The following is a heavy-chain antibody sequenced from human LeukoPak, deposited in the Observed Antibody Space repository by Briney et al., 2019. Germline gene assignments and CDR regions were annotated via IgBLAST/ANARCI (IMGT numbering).Heavy chain of an antibody. CDR2: ISYDGSNK. J-gene: IGHJ4*02. CDR3: ARDGQGGGYDFSLRREYDGIGELVGFDY. D-gene: IGHD3-3*01. V-gene: IGHV3-30-3*01. CDR1: GFTFSSYA. Sequence: PGRSLRLSCAASGFTFSSYAMHWVRQAPGKGLEWVAVISYDGSNKYYADSVKGRFTISRDNSKNTLYLQMNSLRAEDTAVYYCARDGQGGGYDFSLRREYDGIGELVGFDYWGQGTLVTVSS.